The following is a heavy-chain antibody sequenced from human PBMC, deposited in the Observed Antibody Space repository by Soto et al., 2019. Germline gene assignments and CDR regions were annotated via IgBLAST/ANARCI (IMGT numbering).Heavy chain of an antibody. CDR3: ASTMVRGVTLPYYYYGMDV. J-gene: IGHJ6*02. CDR2: ISAYNGNT. V-gene: IGHV1-18*01. CDR1: GYTFTSYG. Sequence: ASVKVSCKASGYTFTSYGISWVLQAPGQGLEWMGWISAYNGNTNYAQKLQGRVTMTTDTSTSTAYMELRSLRSDDTAVYYCASTMVRGVTLPYYYYGMDVWGQGTTVTVSS. D-gene: IGHD3-10*01.